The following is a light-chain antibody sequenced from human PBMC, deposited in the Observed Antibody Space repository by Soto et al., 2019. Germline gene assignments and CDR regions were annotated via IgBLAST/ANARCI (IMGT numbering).Light chain of an antibody. CDR3: QQYNSYPGT. Sequence: DIPMTQSPSTLSASVGDRVTITCRASQSISTWLAWYQHKPGKAPNLLIYKASSLESEVPSRFSGSGSGTEFTLTITSLQPNDFAPDYCQQYNSYPGTFGQGTKVEIK. CDR1: QSISTW. V-gene: IGKV1-5*03. J-gene: IGKJ1*01. CDR2: KAS.